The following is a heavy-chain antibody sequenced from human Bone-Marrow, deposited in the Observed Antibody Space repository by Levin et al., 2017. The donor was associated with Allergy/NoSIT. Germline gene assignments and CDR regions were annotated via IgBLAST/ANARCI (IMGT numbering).Heavy chain of an antibody. CDR1: GFSFSTNG. Sequence: GESLKISCAASGFSFSTNGMHWVRQAPGKGLEWVAVISHDGTNKVYADSVRGRFTVSRDNSKNTLYLQMNRLRAEDTAVYYCAEDRSLGLGFGRILEFWGQGTLVTVSS. D-gene: IGHD3-10*01. J-gene: IGHJ4*02. V-gene: IGHV3-30*18. CDR2: ISHDGTNK. CDR3: AEDRSLGLGFGRILEF.